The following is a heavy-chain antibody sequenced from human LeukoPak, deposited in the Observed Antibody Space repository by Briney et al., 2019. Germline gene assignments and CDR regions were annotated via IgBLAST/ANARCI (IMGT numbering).Heavy chain of an antibody. D-gene: IGHD2-2*02. Sequence: SETLSLTCAVYGGSFSGYYWSWIRQPPGKGLEWSGEINHSGSTNYNPSLKSRVTISVDTSKNQFSLKLSSVTAADTAVYYCARVSGYQLLYDYWGQGTLVTVSS. CDR2: INHSGST. CDR3: ARVSGYQLLYDY. V-gene: IGHV4-34*01. J-gene: IGHJ4*02. CDR1: GGSFSGYY.